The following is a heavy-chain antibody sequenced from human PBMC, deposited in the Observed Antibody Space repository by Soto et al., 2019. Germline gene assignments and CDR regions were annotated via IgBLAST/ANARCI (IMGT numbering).Heavy chain of an antibody. CDR1: GFTSSDYS. V-gene: IGHV3-21*06. D-gene: IGHD5-12*01. CDR3: ARGGSGYSGNDPFGVDV. CDR2: ISGYSSYI. Sequence: GGSLRLSCAASGFTSSDYSMNWVRQAPGEGLEWVSSISGYSSYIYYADSVKGRFTISRDNAKNSVYLQMNSLRAEDTAVYYCARGGSGYSGNDPFGVDVWGQGTTVTVSS. J-gene: IGHJ6*02.